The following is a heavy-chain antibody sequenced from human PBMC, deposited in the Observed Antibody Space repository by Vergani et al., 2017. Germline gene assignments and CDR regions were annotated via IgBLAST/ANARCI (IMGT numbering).Heavy chain of an antibody. CDR1: GFTFSHFG. D-gene: IGHD2-8*02. V-gene: IGHV3-30*02. CDR2: IAKDGVNT. J-gene: IGHJ4*02. Sequence: QVHLVESAGGVVQPGGSLRLSCAASGFTFSHFGMHWIRQAPGKGLEWLAYIAKDGVNTRYRDAVKGRFTVSRDNSKDILYLQMDSLRSEDTALYYCAMYWPDCTDGIPDSWGPGTLVIVSS. CDR3: AMYWPDCTDGIPDS.